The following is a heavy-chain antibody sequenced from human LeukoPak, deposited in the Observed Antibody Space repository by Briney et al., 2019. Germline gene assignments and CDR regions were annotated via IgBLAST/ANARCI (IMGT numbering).Heavy chain of an antibody. Sequence: GGSLRLSCAASGFTFSSYAMSWVRQAPGKGLEWVSAISGSGGSTYYADSVKGRFTISRDNSKSTLYLQMNSLRAEDTAVYYCAKVTDFWSGYFYYFDYWGQGTLVTVSS. J-gene: IGHJ4*02. CDR2: ISGSGGST. D-gene: IGHD3-3*01. V-gene: IGHV3-23*01. CDR3: AKVTDFWSGYFYYFDY. CDR1: GFTFSSYA.